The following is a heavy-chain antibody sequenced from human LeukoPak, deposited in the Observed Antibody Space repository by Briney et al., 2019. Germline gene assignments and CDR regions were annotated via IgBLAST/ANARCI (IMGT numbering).Heavy chain of an antibody. CDR3: ARHLRRAGAFDI. V-gene: IGHV4-59*08. CDR1: GGSISSYY. Sequence: KSSETLSLTCTVSGGSISSYYWSWIRQPPGKGLEWIGYIYYSGSTNYNPSLKSRVTISVDTSKNQFSLKLSSVTAADTAVYYCARHLRRAGAFDIWGQGTMVTVSS. J-gene: IGHJ3*02. D-gene: IGHD3-10*01. CDR2: IYYSGST.